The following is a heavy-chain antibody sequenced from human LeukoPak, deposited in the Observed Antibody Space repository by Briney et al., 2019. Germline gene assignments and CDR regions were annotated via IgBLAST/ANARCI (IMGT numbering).Heavy chain of an antibody. V-gene: IGHV1-2*02. CDR1: GYTFTGYY. D-gene: IGHD6-6*01. J-gene: IGHJ6*03. CDR3: ARDIAARPNHYYYYYYMDV. CDR2: INPNSGGT. Sequence: ASVKVSCKASGYTFTGYYMHWVRQAPGQGLEWMGWINPNSGGTNYAQKFQGRVTMTRDTSISTAYVELSRLRSDDTAVYYCARDIAARPNHYYYYYYMDVWGKGTTVTVSS.